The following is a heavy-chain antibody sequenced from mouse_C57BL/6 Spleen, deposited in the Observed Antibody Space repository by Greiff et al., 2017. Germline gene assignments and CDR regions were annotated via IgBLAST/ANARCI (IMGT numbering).Heavy chain of an antibody. CDR2: IYPGSGNT. Sequence: QVQLQQSGAELVRPGASVKLSCKASGYTFTDYYIHWVKQRPGQGLEWIARIYPGSGNTYYNEKFKGKATLTAEKSSSTAYMQLSSLTSADSAVYFCARTGTSVVAHFDYWGQGTTLTVSS. CDR3: ARTGTSVVAHFDY. J-gene: IGHJ2*01. CDR1: GYTFTDYY. D-gene: IGHD1-1*01. V-gene: IGHV1-76*01.